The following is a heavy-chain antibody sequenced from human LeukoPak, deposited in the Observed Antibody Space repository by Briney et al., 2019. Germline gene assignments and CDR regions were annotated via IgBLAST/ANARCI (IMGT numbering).Heavy chain of an antibody. CDR2: IYYSGST. J-gene: IGHJ4*02. D-gene: IGHD3-10*01. CDR1: GGSISSSSYY. CDR3: ARDLAAPLLFTMVRGVLTYYFGY. V-gene: IGHV4-39*07. Sequence: PSETLSLTCTVSGGSISSSSYYWGWIRQPPGKGLEWIGSIYYSGSTYYNPSLKSRVTISVDTSKNQFSLKLSSVTAADTAVYCCARDLAAPLLFTMVRGVLTYYFGYWGQGTLVTVSS.